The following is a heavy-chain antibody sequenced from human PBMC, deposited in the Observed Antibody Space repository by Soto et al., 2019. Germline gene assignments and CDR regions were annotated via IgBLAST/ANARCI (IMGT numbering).Heavy chain of an antibody. Sequence: PSETLSLTCTVSGGSISSGDYYWSWIRKPPGKGLEWIGYMYYSGSTYYNPSLKSRVTISVDTSKNQFSLKLSSVTAADTAVYYCAQQYCGGDCYSNFDYWGQGTLVTVSS. D-gene: IGHD2-21*02. CDR3: AQQYCGGDCYSNFDY. V-gene: IGHV4-30-4*01. CDR1: GGSISSGDYY. CDR2: MYYSGST. J-gene: IGHJ4*02.